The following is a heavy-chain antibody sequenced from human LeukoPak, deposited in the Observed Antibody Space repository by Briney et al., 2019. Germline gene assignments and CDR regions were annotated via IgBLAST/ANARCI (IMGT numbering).Heavy chain of an antibody. CDR3: ARLPDSSSYFDY. J-gene: IGHJ4*02. CDR2: IYYRGST. D-gene: IGHD6-6*01. CDR1: GGSISSSSDY. V-gene: IGHV4-39*01. Sequence: PSETLSLTCTVSGGSISSSSDYWSWIRQPPGKGLEWIGSIYYRGSTYYNPSLKSRVTISVDTSKNQFALKLSSVTAADTAVYYCARLPDSSSYFDYWGQGALITVSS.